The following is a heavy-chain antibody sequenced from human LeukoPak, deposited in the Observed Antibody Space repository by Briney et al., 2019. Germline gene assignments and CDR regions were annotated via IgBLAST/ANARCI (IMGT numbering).Heavy chain of an antibody. D-gene: IGHD6-13*01. CDR3: ARVYSSSWYGRQNWFDP. Sequence: GGSLRLSCAVSGFTFSSYAMNWVRQAPGKGLEWVSAISGSGGSTYYADSVKGRFTISRDISKNTLYLQMNSLRAEDTAVYYCARVYSSSWYGRQNWFDPWGQGTLVTVSS. V-gene: IGHV3-23*01. CDR1: GFTFSSYA. J-gene: IGHJ5*02. CDR2: ISGSGGST.